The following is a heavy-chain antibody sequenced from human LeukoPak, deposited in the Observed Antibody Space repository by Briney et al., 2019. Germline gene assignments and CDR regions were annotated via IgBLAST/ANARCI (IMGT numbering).Heavy chain of an antibody. CDR3: ARDTQYYYYTMDV. CDR2: ISYDGSNK. CDR1: GFTFSIHA. Sequence: GGSLRLACAASGFTFSIHAMHWVRQAPGKGLEWVAVISYDGSNKYYADSVKGRFSISRGNSKNTLYLQMNSLRAEDTAVYYCARDTQYYYYTMDVWGQGTTVTVSS. V-gene: IGHV3-30-3*01. J-gene: IGHJ6*02. D-gene: IGHD2/OR15-2a*01.